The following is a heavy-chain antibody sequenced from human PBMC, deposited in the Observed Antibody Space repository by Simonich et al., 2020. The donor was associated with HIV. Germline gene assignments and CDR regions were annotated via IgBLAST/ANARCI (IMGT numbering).Heavy chain of an antibody. CDR3: ARAPIDYFDTSGYLGGYMDV. Sequence: QVQLVQSGAEVKKPGASVKVSCKASRYTFTGYYIHWVRQAPGQGLEWMGRGNPNSGGTNEAQKFQGRVTMTRDTSISAAYMELSRLRSDDTAVYYCARAPIDYFDTSGYLGGYMDVWGKGTTVTVSS. D-gene: IGHD3-22*01. J-gene: IGHJ6*03. CDR2: GNPNSGGT. CDR1: RYTFTGYY. V-gene: IGHV1-2*02.